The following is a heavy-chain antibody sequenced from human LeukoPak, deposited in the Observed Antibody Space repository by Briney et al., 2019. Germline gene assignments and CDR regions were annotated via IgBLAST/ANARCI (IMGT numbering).Heavy chain of an antibody. J-gene: IGHJ4*02. CDR2: IGGSHSAI. CDR1: GFTFSTYN. V-gene: IGHV3-48*01. Sequence: GGSLRLSCAASGFTFSTYNMNWVRQARGKGLEWVSYIGGSHSAIYYADSVKGRFTISRDNAKNSLFLQMNSLRVDDTAVYYCVRDMGVAVAGEFDYWGQGTLVTVSS. CDR3: VRDMGVAVAGEFDY. D-gene: IGHD6-19*01.